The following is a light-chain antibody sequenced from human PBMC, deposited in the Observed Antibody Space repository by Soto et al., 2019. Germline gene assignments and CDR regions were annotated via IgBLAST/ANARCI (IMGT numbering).Light chain of an antibody. CDR2: DDN. V-gene: IGLV1-51*01. J-gene: IGLJ2*01. Sequence: QSVLTQPPSVSSAPGQRVSISCSGGSSNIGKTSVSWYQQLPATAPKLLIYDDNQRPSGIPDRFSGSKSGTSATLDITGLQPADEADYYCGTWDLTLSAGVIFGGGTKLTVL. CDR1: SSNIGKTS. CDR3: GTWDLTLSAGVI.